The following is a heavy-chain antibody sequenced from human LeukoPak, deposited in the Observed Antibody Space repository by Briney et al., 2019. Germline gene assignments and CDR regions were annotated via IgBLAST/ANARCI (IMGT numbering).Heavy chain of an antibody. CDR2: INPNSGGP. CDR1: GYTFTAFY. CDR3: VRGYSYGLYFDY. J-gene: IGHJ4*02. Sequence: ASVKVSCKASGYTFTAFYIHWVRQAPGQGLEWMGRINPNSGGPNYGQKFQGTVTMTRDTSISTAYLELSNLRSDDTAAYYCVRGYSYGLYFDYWGQGSLVTVSS. D-gene: IGHD5-18*01. V-gene: IGHV1-2*06.